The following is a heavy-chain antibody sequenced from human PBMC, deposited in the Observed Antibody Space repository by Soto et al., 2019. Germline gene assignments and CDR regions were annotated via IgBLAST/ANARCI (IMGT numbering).Heavy chain of an antibody. CDR2: INVYNGNT. D-gene: IGHD2-15*01. CDR3: ARESRYCSGGSCYFLPGIDY. V-gene: IGHV1-18*01. J-gene: IGHJ4*02. CDR1: GYTFTNYG. Sequence: ASVKVSCKASGYTFTNYGISWVRQAPGQGLEWMGWINVYNGNTKYAQKVQGRVTMTTDTSTSTAYMELRSLRSDDTAVYYCARESRYCSGGSCYFLPGIDYWGQGTLVTVSS.